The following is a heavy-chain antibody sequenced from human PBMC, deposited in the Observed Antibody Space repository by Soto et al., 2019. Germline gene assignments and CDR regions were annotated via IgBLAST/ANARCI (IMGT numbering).Heavy chain of an antibody. CDR2: ISWNSGRI. V-gene: IGHV3-9*01. Sequence: EVQLVQYGGGWVQPGRSLRLSCGASGFTFDDYGMHWVRQAPGKGLAWVSSISWNSGRIGYADSVKGRFTISRDNVKNSLYLQMNSLRAEDTALYYCARSGEFSASDYFGFWGQGTLVTVSS. D-gene: IGHD3-10*01. CDR3: ARSGEFSASDYFGF. CDR1: GFTFDDYG. J-gene: IGHJ4*02.